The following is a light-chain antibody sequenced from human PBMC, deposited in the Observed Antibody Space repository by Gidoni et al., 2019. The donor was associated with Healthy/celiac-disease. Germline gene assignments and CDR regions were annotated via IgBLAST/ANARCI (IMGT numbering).Light chain of an antibody. CDR1: QSVSSY. Sequence: EIVLTQSPATLSLSPGELATLSCRASQSVSSYLAWYQQKPGQAPSLLIYDASNRATGIPARFSGSGSGTDFTLTISSLEPEDFAVYYCQQRSNWPPITFGQGTRLEIK. CDR2: DAS. CDR3: QQRSNWPPIT. J-gene: IGKJ5*01. V-gene: IGKV3-11*01.